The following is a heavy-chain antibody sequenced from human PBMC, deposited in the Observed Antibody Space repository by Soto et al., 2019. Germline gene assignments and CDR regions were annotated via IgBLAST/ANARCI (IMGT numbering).Heavy chain of an antibody. CDR3: ARRAYGGRFDY. J-gene: IGHJ4*02. V-gene: IGHV3-11*01. D-gene: IGHD2-15*01. CDR1: GFTFSDYY. CDR2: ISSSGSTI. Sequence: GGALRLSCAASGFTFSDYYMSWIRQAPGKGLEWVSYISSSGSTIYYADSVKGRLTISRDNAKNSLYLQMNSLRAEDTAVYYCARRAYGGRFDYWGQGTLITVSP.